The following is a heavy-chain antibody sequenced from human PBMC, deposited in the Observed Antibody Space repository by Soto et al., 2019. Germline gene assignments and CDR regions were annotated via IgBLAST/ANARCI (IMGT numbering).Heavy chain of an antibody. CDR2: IIPIFGTA. V-gene: IGHV1-69*13. D-gene: IGHD2-15*01. J-gene: IGHJ6*02. CDR1: GGTFSSYA. CDR3: ARRYCSGGSCYYGMDV. Sequence: SVKVSCKASGGTFSSYAISWVRQAPGQGLEWMGGIIPIFGTANYAQKFQGRVTITADESTSTAYMELSSLRSEDTAVYYCARRYCSGGSCYYGMDVWGQGTTVTVSS.